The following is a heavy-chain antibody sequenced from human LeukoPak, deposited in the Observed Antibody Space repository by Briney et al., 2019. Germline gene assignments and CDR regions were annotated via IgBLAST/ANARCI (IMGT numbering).Heavy chain of an antibody. CDR2: IYYSGST. D-gene: IGHD3-3*01. J-gene: IGHJ6*02. CDR1: GGSISSYY. CDR3: ARDGFRRDYYYYGMDV. Sequence: SQTLSLTCTVSGGSISSYYWSWIRQPPGKGLEWIGYIYYSGSTNYNPSLKSRVTISVDTPKNQFSLKLSSVTAADTAVYYCARDGFRRDYYYYGMDVWGQGTTVTVSS. V-gene: IGHV4-59*08.